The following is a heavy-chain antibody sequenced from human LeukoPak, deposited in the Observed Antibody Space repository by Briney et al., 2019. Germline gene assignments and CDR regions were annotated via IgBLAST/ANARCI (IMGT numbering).Heavy chain of an antibody. CDR1: GGSISSGGYY. CDR3: ARFSPEATVTP. D-gene: IGHD4-11*01. CDR2: IYYSGST. V-gene: IGHV4-31*03. Sequence: SETLSLTCTVSGGSISSGGYYWSWIRQHPGKGLEWIGYIYYSGSTYYNPSLKSRVTISVDTSKNQFSLKLSSVTAADTAVHYCARFSPEATVTPWGQGTLVTVSS. J-gene: IGHJ5*02.